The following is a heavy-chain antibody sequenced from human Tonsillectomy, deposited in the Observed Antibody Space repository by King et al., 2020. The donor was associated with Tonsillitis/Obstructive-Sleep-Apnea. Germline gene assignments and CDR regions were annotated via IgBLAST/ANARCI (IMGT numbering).Heavy chain of an antibody. Sequence: VQLVESGGGLVKSGGSLRLSCAASGFTFSSYSMDWVRQAPGKGLEWVSSISSSTSYIYHADSVKGRFTISRDNDKNSLYLQMNRLRAEDTAVYYCARDTTGTTFFDYWGQGTLVTVSS. CDR2: ISSSTSYI. V-gene: IGHV3-21*01. J-gene: IGHJ4*02. CDR3: ARDTTGTTFFDY. CDR1: GFTFSSYS. D-gene: IGHD1-1*01.